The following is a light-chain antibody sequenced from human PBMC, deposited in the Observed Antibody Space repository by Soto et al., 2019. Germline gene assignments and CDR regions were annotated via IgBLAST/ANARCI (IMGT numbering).Light chain of an antibody. J-gene: IGKJ1*01. CDR1: QDITSD. CDR2: AAS. V-gene: IGKV1-17*01. CDR3: LQHNRYPWT. Sequence: DIQMTQSPSSLSASVGDRVTITCRASQDITSDLGWFQQKPGKAPKRLIYAASSLQSGVPSRFSGSASGTEFPLTISSLQPEDFAAYCCLQHNRYPWTFGEGTKVEIK.